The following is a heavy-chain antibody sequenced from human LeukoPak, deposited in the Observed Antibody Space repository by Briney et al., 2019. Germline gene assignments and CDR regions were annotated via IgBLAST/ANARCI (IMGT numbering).Heavy chain of an antibody. CDR1: GYSISSGYY. Sequence: SETLSLTCAVSGYSISSGYYWGWIRQPPGKGLEWIGSSYHSGSTYYNPSLKSRVTISVDTSKNQFSLKLSSVTAADTAVYYCARHERGYDFWSGYFLDYWGQGTLVTVSS. CDR2: SYHSGST. J-gene: IGHJ4*02. CDR3: ARHERGYDFWSGYFLDY. D-gene: IGHD3-3*01. V-gene: IGHV4-38-2*01.